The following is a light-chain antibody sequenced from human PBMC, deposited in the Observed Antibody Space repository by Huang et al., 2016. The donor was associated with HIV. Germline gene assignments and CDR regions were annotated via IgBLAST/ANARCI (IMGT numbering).Light chain of an antibody. Sequence: ELLLTHSPATLSFAPGERAPLSCRASQSVSSYFAWYQQKPGQAPRLLSYDASNRATGIPARFSGSGSGTDFTLTISSLEPEDVAVYYCQQRSNWAPITFGGGTKVEIK. CDR1: QSVSSY. CDR3: QQRSNWAPIT. J-gene: IGKJ4*01. V-gene: IGKV3-11*01. CDR2: DAS.